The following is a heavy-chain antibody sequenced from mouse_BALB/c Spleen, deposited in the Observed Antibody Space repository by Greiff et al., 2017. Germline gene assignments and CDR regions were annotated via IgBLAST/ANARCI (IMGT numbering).Heavy chain of an antibody. J-gene: IGHJ4*01. V-gene: IGHV2-2*02. CDR2: IWSGGST. CDR1: GFSLTSYG. D-gene: IGHD4-1*01. Sequence: QVQLQQSGPGLVQPSQSLSITCTVSGFSLTSYGVHWVRQSPGKGLEWLGVIWSGGSTDYNAAFISRLSISKDNSKSQVFFKMNSLQANDTAIYYCARNDWDLYYAMDYWGQGTSVTVSS. CDR3: ARNDWDLYYAMDY.